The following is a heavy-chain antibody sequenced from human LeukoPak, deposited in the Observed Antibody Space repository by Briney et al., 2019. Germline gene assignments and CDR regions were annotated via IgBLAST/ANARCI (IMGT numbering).Heavy chain of an antibody. D-gene: IGHD3-22*01. Sequence: GASVKVSCKASGYTFTGYYMHWVRQAPGQGLEWMGWINPNSGGTSYAQKFQGWVTMTRDTSISTAYMELSRLRSDDTAVYYCARDGFDYYDSSGSYYYYGMDVWGQGTTGTVSS. J-gene: IGHJ6*02. CDR2: INPNSGGT. V-gene: IGHV1-2*04. CDR1: GYTFTGYY. CDR3: ARDGFDYYDSSGSYYYYGMDV.